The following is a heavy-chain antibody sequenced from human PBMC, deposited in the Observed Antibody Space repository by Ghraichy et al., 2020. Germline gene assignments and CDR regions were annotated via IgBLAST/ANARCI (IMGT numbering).Heavy chain of an antibody. CDR1: GGSISNTNYH. D-gene: IGHD6-19*01. CDR3: ARYSSGWYWGGPGMDV. J-gene: IGHJ6*02. Sequence: GSLRLSCTVSGGSISNTNYHWGWIRQPPGKGLEWIGSIHYSGSAYYNPSLKSRLTMSVDPSKNQFSLKLSSVAAADTAAYYCARYSSGWYWGGPGMDVWGQGTSVTVSS. CDR2: IHYSGSA. V-gene: IGHV4-39*01.